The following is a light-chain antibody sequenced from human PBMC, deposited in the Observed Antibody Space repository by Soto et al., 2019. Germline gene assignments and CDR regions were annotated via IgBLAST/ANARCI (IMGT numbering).Light chain of an antibody. Sequence: QLVLTQPPSVSGAPGQRVTISCTGSSSNIGAGYDVHWYQQLPGTAPKLLIYGNSNRPSGVPDRFSGSKSGTSASLAITGLRAEDEADHYCQSYDSSLSGGVFGGGTKLTVL. V-gene: IGLV1-40*01. CDR3: QSYDSSLSGGV. J-gene: IGLJ3*02. CDR2: GNS. CDR1: SSNIGAGYD.